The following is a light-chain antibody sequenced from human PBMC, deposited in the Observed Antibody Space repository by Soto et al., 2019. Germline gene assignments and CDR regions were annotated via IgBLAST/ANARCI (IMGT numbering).Light chain of an antibody. CDR2: NAF. J-gene: IGKJ1*01. V-gene: IGKV1-17*01. CDR3: LQHDTYPLT. CDR1: QGIRNH. Sequence: DIQMTQSPSSLSASVGDRVTITCRASQGIRNHLLGWYQQKPGTAPKCLSYNAFSLRSWVPSRFSGSGSGTEFALTISRLQPEDFATYYCLQHDTYPLTFGQGTKVEIK.